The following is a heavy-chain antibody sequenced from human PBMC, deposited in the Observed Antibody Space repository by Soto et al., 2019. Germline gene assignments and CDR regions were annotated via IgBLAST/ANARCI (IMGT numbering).Heavy chain of an antibody. CDR1: GGSISSGDYY. CDR3: ASEHDYGDYSYLQH. CDR2: IYYSGST. J-gene: IGHJ1*01. V-gene: IGHV4-30-4*01. Sequence: QVQLQESGPGLVKPSQTLSLTCTVSGGSISSGDYYWSWIRQPPGKGLEWIGYIYYSGSTYYNPSLKSRVTISVDTTKNQCSLKLSSVPAADTAVYYCASEHDYGDYSYLQHCGQGTLVTVSS. D-gene: IGHD4-17*01.